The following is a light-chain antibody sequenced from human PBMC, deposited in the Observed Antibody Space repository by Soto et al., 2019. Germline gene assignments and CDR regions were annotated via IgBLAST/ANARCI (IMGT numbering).Light chain of an antibody. Sequence: DIQMTQSPSTLSGSVGDRVTITCLASQTISSWLAWYQQKPGKAPKLLIYAASSLQSGVPSRFSGSGSGTDCTLTISSLQPDDVAIYYCQHYKSYPWTFGQGTKVDIK. CDR1: QTISSW. J-gene: IGKJ1*01. CDR2: AAS. CDR3: QHYKSYPWT. V-gene: IGKV1-5*01.